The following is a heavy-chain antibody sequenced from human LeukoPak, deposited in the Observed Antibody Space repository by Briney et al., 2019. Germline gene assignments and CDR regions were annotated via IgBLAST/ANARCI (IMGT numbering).Heavy chain of an antibody. J-gene: IGHJ4*02. V-gene: IGHV3-23*01. Sequence: GGSLRLSCAASGFSFSNYAMNWVRQAPGKGLEWVSTSGTGGNTCYTDSVKGRFSISRDNSKNTLYLQMNSLRAEDTAIYYCAKSYLQIVTLTALYFDSWGQGALVTVSS. CDR2: SGTGGNT. D-gene: IGHD2-21*02. CDR1: GFSFSNYA. CDR3: AKSYLQIVTLTALYFDS.